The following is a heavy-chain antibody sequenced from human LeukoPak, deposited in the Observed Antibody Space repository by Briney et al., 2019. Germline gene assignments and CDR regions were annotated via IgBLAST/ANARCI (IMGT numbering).Heavy chain of an antibody. CDR1: GGTFSSYA. V-gene: IGHV1-2*02. CDR2: INPNSGGT. CDR3: ARLDEYSSSGPDY. J-gene: IGHJ4*02. D-gene: IGHD6-6*01. Sequence: ASVKVSCKASGGTFSSYAINWVRQAPGQGLEWMGWINPNSGGTNYAQKFQGRVTMTRDTSISTAYMELSRPRSDDTAVYYCARLDEYSSSGPDYWGQGTLVTVSS.